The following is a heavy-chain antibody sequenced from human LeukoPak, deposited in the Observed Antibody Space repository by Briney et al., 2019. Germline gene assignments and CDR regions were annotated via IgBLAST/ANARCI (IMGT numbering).Heavy chain of an antibody. CDR2: INHSGST. D-gene: IGHD5-18*01. CDR1: GGSFSGYY. Sequence: KSSETLSLTCAVYGGSFSGYYWSWIRQPPGKGLEWIGEINHSGSTNYNPSLKSRVTISVDTSKNQFSLKLSYVTAADTAVYYCARSVAQLWGPENLDHWGQGTLVTVSS. V-gene: IGHV4-34*01. J-gene: IGHJ4*02. CDR3: ARSVAQLWGPENLDH.